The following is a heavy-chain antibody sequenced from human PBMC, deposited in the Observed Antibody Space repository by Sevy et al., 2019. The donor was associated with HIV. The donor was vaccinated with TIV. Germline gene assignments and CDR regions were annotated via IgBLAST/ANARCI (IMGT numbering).Heavy chain of an antibody. J-gene: IGHJ6*02. V-gene: IGHV3-23*01. CDR3: AKDPQGYYYYYGMDV. CDR2: IRGSGGST. CDR1: GFTFSSYA. Sequence: GGSLRLSCAASGFTFSSYAMSWVRQAPGKGLEWVSAIRGSGGSTYYADSVKGRFTISRDNSKNTLYLQMNSLRAEDTAVYYCAKDPQGYYYYYGMDVWGQGTTVTVSS.